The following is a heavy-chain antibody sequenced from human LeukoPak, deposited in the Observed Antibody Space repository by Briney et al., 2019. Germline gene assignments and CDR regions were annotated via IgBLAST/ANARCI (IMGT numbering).Heavy chain of an antibody. J-gene: IGHJ4*02. D-gene: IGHD2-2*01. CDR3: AKDKCGVGSSTSCYLFDY. CDR1: GFTFSSYG. Sequence: GGSLRLSCAASGFTFSSYGMHWVRQAPGKGLEWVAFIRYDGSNKYYADSVEGRFTISRDNSKNTLYLQMNSLRAEDTAVYYCAKDKCGVGSSTSCYLFDYWGQGTLVTVSS. CDR2: IRYDGSNK. V-gene: IGHV3-30*02.